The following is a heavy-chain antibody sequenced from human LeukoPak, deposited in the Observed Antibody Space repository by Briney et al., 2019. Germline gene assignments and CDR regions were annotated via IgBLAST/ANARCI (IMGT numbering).Heavy chain of an antibody. V-gene: IGHV1-69*04. CDR1: GGTFSSYA. Sequence: GSSVKVSCKASGGTFSSYAISWVRQAPGQGLEWMGRIIPILGIANYAQKFQGRVTITADKSTSTAYMELSSLRSEDTAVYYCALVGATTLGVFDYWAQGTLVTVSS. CDR3: ALVGATTLGVFDY. CDR2: IIPILGIA. J-gene: IGHJ4*02. D-gene: IGHD1-26*01.